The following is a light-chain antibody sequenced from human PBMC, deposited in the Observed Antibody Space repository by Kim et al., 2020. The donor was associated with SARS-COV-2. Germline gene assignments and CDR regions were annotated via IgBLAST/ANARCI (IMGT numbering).Light chain of an antibody. Sequence: TVAIAGTGTSLNIARNYVQWYRQRPASAPPTVIYEDNERPSGVPDRFSGSIDSSSNSASLTISGLRTEDEADYYCQSYDDSNRWVFGGGTQLTVL. V-gene: IGLV6-57*02. J-gene: IGLJ3*02. CDR1: SLNIARNY. CDR3: QSYDDSNRWV. CDR2: EDN.